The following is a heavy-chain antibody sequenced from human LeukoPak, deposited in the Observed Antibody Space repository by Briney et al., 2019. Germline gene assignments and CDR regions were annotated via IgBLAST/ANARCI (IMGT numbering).Heavy chain of an antibody. CDR1: GYIFTNYW. Sequence: GESLKISCKGSGYIFTNYWIGWGRQLPGKGLEWMGIMYPGDSDTRYSPSFQGQVTISADKSVSTTYLQWSSLKASDTAMYYCAASTYGSGSYVGFDSWGQGTLVSVSS. V-gene: IGHV5-51*01. J-gene: IGHJ4*02. CDR3: AASTYGSGSYVGFDS. D-gene: IGHD3-10*01. CDR2: MYPGDSDT.